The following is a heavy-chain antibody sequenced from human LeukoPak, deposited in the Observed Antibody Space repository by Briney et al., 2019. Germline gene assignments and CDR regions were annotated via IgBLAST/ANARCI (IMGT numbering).Heavy chain of an antibody. D-gene: IGHD3-10*01. J-gene: IGHJ4*02. V-gene: IGHV3-33*01. CDR3: ARNPGYYGSGSPIDY. CDR2: IWYDGSNK. Sequence: SCKASGGTFSSYGMHWVRQAPGKGLEWVAVIWYDGSNKYYADSVKGRFTIPRDNSKNTLYLQMNSLRAEDTAVYYCARNPGYYGSGSPIDYWGQGTLVTVSS. CDR1: GGTFSSYG.